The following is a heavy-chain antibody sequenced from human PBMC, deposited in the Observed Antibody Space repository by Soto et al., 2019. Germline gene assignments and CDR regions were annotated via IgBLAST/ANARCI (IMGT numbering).Heavy chain of an antibody. J-gene: IGHJ5*02. D-gene: IGHD6-6*01. CDR1: GYTFFTYG. CDR2: ISTYDGNT. Sequence: SVKVSCKASGYTFFTYGISWVRQAPGQGLEWMGWISTYDGNTDYAQRLQGRVTMTTDTSTRTAYMELRSLRSDDTAVYYCARKSSSSSWFDPWGQGTLVTVSS. V-gene: IGHV1-18*01. CDR3: ARKSSSSSWFDP.